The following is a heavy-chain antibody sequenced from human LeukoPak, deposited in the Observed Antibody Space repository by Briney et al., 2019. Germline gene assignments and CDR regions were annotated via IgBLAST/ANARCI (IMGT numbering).Heavy chain of an antibody. J-gene: IGHJ6*02. CDR3: ARVMVRGGHYYYYGMDV. CDR2: INTNTGNP. D-gene: IGHD3-10*01. CDR1: GYTLTELS. V-gene: IGHV7-4-1*02. Sequence: GASVKVSCKVSGYTLTELSMHWVRQAPGQGLEWMGWINTNTGNPTYAQGFTGRFVFSLDTSVSTAYLQISSLKAEDTDVYYCARVMVRGGHYYYYGMDVWGQGTTVTVSS.